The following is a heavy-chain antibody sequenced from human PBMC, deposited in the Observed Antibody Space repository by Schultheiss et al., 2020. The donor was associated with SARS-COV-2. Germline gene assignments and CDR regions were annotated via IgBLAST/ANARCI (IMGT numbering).Heavy chain of an antibody. D-gene: IGHD1-26*01. Sequence: SQTLSLTCTVSGGSISSGGYYWSWIRQPAGKGLEWIGRIYTSGSTNYNPSLKSRVTISVDRSKNQFSLKLSSVTAADTAVYYCARVRSGYVDYWGQGTLVTVSS. J-gene: IGHJ4*02. CDR1: GGSISSGGYY. CDR3: ARVRSGYVDY. CDR2: IYTSGST. V-gene: IGHV4-61*02.